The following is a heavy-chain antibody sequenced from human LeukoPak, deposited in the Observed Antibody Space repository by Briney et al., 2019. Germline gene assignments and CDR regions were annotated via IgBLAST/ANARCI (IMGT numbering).Heavy chain of an antibody. Sequence: SETLSLTCTASGGSISSGGYYWSWIRQHPGKGLEWIGYIYYSGSTYYNPSLKSRVTISVDTSKNQFSLKLSSVTAADTAVYYCARGRGYSGYDPTYYFDYWGQGTLVTVSS. D-gene: IGHD5-12*01. V-gene: IGHV4-31*03. CDR3: ARGRGYSGYDPTYYFDY. CDR2: IYYSGST. CDR1: GGSISSGGYY. J-gene: IGHJ4*02.